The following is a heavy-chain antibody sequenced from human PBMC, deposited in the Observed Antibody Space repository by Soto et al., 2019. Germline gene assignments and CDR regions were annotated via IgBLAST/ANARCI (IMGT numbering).Heavy chain of an antibody. CDR1: GFTFSSYG. V-gene: IGHV3-33*01. J-gene: IGHJ4*02. CDR3: ARGEEYTYGYYFDY. D-gene: IGHD5-18*01. Sequence: QVQLVESGGGVVQPGRSLRLSCAASGFTFSSYGMHWVRQAPGKGLKWVAVIWYDGSNKYYADSVKGRFTISRDNSKNTLYLQMNSLRAEDMAVYYCARGEEYTYGYYFDYWGQGTLVTVSS. CDR2: IWYDGSNK.